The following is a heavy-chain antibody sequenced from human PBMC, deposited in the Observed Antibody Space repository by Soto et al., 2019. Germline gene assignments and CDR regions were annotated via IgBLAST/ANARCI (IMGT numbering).Heavy chain of an antibody. CDR1: GGTFSSYA. Sequence: SVKVSCKASGGTFSSYAISWVRQAPGQGLEWMGGIIPIFGTANYAQKFQGRVTITADESTSTAYMELSSLRSEDTAVYYCARGHWTQTLADYYLDSWAQGTLVTVSS. J-gene: IGHJ4*02. CDR3: ARGHWTQTLADYYLDS. D-gene: IGHD1-1*01. CDR2: IIPIFGTA. V-gene: IGHV1-69*13.